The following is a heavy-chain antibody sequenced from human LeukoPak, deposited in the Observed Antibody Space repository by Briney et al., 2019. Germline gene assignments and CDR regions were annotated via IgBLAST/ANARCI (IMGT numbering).Heavy chain of an antibody. Sequence: GASVKVSCKASGYTFTSYDINWVRQATGQGLEWMGWMNPNSGNTGYAQKFQGRVTITRNTSISTVYMELSSLRSEDTAVYYCARGHCSGGSCYPREDFNYWGQGTLVTVSS. J-gene: IGHJ4*02. D-gene: IGHD2-15*01. CDR2: MNPNSGNT. CDR1: GYTFTSYD. V-gene: IGHV1-8*03. CDR3: ARGHCSGGSCYPREDFNY.